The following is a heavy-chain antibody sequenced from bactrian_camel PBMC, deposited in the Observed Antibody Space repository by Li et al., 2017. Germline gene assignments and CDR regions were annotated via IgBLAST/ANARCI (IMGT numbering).Heavy chain of an antibody. CDR2: IYDDGTT. CDR3: LSSLGSDEGY. D-gene: IGHD5*01. J-gene: IGHJ4*01. CDR1: DHIFGSCQ. Sequence: VQLVESGGGSVQAGGSLKLSCVAPDHIFGSCQMGWFRQAPGKGLEWVSGIYDDGTTHSADSLKGRFTISRDNAKNTLYLQLNSLQTEDTAMYYCLSSLGSDEGYWGQGTQVTVS. V-gene: IGHV3S10*01.